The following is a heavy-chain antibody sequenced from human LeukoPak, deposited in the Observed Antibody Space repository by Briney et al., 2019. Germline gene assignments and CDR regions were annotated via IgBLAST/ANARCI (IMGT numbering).Heavy chain of an antibody. Sequence: GGSLRLSCAASGFTFSSYAMHWVRQAPGKGLEWVASISGGSSYIFHADSVKGRFTISRDNSKNTLYLQMNSLRAEDTAVYYCARVSDDYGDYKLTPAYYYYYYMDVWGKGTTVTVSS. CDR3: ARVSDDYGDYKLTPAYYYYYYMDV. J-gene: IGHJ6*03. D-gene: IGHD4-17*01. CDR1: GFTFSSYA. CDR2: ISGGSSYI. V-gene: IGHV3-21*01.